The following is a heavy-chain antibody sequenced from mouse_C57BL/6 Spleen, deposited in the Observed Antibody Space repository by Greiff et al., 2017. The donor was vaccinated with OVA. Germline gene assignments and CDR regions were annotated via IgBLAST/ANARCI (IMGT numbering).Heavy chain of an antibody. CDR1: GFTFSDYG. V-gene: IGHV5-15*01. CDR2: ISNLAYSI. Sequence: MLVESGGGLVQPGGSLKLSCAASGFTFSDYGMAWVRQAPRKGPEWVAFISNLAYSIYYADTVTGRFTISRENAKNTLYLEMSSLRSEDTAMYYCAREDYYGSSYGFDYWGQGTTLTVSS. J-gene: IGHJ2*01. D-gene: IGHD1-1*01. CDR3: AREDYYGSSYGFDY.